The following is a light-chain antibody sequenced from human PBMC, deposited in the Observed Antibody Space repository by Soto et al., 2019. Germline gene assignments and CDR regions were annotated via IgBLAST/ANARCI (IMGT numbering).Light chain of an antibody. J-gene: IGLJ1*01. Sequence: QSALTQPASVYGSAGQSITISCTGTSSDVGYYNYVSWYQQHPGKAPKLMIYDVRNRPSGVSNRFSGSKSGNTASLTISGLQAEDEADYYCSSYTSSSTYVFGTGTKVTVL. V-gene: IGLV2-14*03. CDR3: SSYTSSSTYV. CDR1: SSDVGYYNY. CDR2: DVR.